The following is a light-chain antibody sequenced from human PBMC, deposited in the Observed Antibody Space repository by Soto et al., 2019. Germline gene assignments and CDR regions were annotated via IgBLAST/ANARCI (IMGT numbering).Light chain of an antibody. CDR1: QSVSSSY. Sequence: ELVLTQSPGTLSLSPGERATLSCRASQSVSSSYLAWYQQKPGQAPRLLIYGASSRATGIPDRFSGSGSGTDFTLTISTLEPEYFAVYYCQQYGSSLFTVGPGTKVYIK. CDR3: QQYGSSLFT. J-gene: IGKJ3*01. V-gene: IGKV3-20*01. CDR2: GAS.